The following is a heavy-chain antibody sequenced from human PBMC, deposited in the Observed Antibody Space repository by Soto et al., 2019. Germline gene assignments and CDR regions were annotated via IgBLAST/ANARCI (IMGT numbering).Heavy chain of an antibody. Sequence: SETLSLTCAVYGGSFTGYYWSWIRQPPGKGLEWIGKINHSGSTNYNPSLKSRVTISVDTSKNQFSLKLSSVTAADTAVYYCASRQYDFWSGYSSFDDYWGQGTLVTVSS. J-gene: IGHJ4*02. V-gene: IGHV4-34*01. CDR2: INHSGST. CDR1: GGSFTGYY. D-gene: IGHD3-3*01. CDR3: ASRQYDFWSGYSSFDDY.